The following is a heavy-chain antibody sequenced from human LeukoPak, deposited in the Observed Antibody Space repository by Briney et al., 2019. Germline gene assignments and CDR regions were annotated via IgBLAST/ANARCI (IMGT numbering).Heavy chain of an antibody. CDR2: IYSIGTT. J-gene: IGHJ4*02. Sequence: PSETLSLTCTASGDSISNYYWGWLRQPPGKGLEWIGYIYSIGTTNYNPSLRRRVSISVDTAKNQFSLNLNSVTAADTAVYYCAGDYSVGGGSGYDYWGQGTLVTVSS. D-gene: IGHD1-26*01. CDR3: AGDYSVGGGSGYDY. V-gene: IGHV4-59*01. CDR1: GDSISNYY.